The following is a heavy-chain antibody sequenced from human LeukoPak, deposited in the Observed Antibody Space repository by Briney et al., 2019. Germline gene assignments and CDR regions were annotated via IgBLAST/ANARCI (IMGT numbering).Heavy chain of an antibody. CDR3: ARDNSVGDNAWWFDP. J-gene: IGHJ5*02. D-gene: IGHD1-26*01. CDR1: GYTFTSYY. CDR2: INPTGGST. V-gene: IGHV1-46*01. Sequence: EASVKVSCKASGYTFTSYYMHWVRQAPGQGLEWMGLINPTGGSTGYAQKFQGRVTMTRDMFTSTDYMELSSLRSEDTAIYYCARDNSVGDNAWWFDPWGQGTLVTVSS.